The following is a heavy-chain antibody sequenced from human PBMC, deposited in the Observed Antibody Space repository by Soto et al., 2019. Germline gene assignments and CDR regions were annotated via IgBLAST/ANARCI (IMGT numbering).Heavy chain of an antibody. CDR3: ARELSYYFDY. V-gene: IGHV3-11*01. J-gene: IGHJ4*02. CDR2: ISKSGGTT. CDR1: GSTFSDYH. Sequence: QVQLVESGGALVKPGGSLRLSCAASGSTFSDYHMSWIRQAPGKGLEWVSYISKSGGTTYYADSVKGRFTISRDNAKNSLYLQMNSLRADDTAVYYCARELSYYFDYWGQGTLVTVSS.